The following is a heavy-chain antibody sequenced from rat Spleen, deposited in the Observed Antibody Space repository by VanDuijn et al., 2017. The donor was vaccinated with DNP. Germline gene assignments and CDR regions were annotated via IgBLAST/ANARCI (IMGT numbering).Heavy chain of an antibody. J-gene: IGHJ1*01. V-gene: IGHV5-58*01. D-gene: IGHD1-6*01. Sequence: EVRLVETGGGLVQPGRSLKLSCVASGFTFSSYWMYWIRQVPGKGLEWVASITGGGGNTSYPDSVKGRFTISRNNAKNTLYLQMNSLRSEDTATYYCARGIITALPYWSFDFWGPGTMVTVSS. CDR2: ITGGGGNT. CDR1: GFTFSSYW. CDR3: ARGIITALPYWSFDF.